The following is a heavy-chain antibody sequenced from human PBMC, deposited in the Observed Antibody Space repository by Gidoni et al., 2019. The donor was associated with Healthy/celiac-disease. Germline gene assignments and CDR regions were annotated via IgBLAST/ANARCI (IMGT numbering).Heavy chain of an antibody. CDR1: GSTFSSYA. CDR3: ARDTYYDLHMGGMDV. V-gene: IGHV1-69*06. Sequence: QLLQSGAAVKKPWSSVKVSCKASGSTFSSYAISWVRQAPGQGLEWMGGIIPIFGTANYAQKFKGRVTITADKATSTAYMEMSSLRSEDTAVYYCARDTYYDLHMGGMDVWGQGTTVTVSS. CDR2: IIPIFGTA. D-gene: IGHD3-16*01. J-gene: IGHJ6*02.